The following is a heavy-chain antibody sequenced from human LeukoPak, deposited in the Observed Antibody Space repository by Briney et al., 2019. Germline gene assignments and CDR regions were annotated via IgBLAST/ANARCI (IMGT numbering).Heavy chain of an antibody. CDR3: ARGQGRFDYDSSGYYITDLDY. Sequence: PGGSLRLSCAASGFTFSSYGMHWVRQAPGKGLEWVAVIWYDGSNKYYADSVKGRFTISRDNSKNTLYLQMNSLRAEDTAVYYCARGQGRFDYDSSGYYITDLDYWGQGTLVTVSS. J-gene: IGHJ4*02. D-gene: IGHD3-22*01. V-gene: IGHV3-33*01. CDR2: IWYDGSNK. CDR1: GFTFSSYG.